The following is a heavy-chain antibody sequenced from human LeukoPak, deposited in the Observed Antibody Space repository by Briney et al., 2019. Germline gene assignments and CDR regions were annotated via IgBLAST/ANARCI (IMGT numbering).Heavy chain of an antibody. Sequence: PSETLSLTCTDSGGSISSYYWNWIRQPPGKGLEWIGHIYYSGSTNHNPSLKSRVTISVDMSKNQFSLKLSSVTAADTAVYYCARENYDSSGYNNWFDPWGQGTLVTVSS. CDR2: IYYSGST. D-gene: IGHD3-22*01. J-gene: IGHJ5*02. CDR1: GGSISSYY. CDR3: ARENYDSSGYNNWFDP. V-gene: IGHV4-59*01.